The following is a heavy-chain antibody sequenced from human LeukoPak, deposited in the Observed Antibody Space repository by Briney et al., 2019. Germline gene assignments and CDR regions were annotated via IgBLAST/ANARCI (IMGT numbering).Heavy chain of an antibody. V-gene: IGHV4-30-4*01. J-gene: IGHJ3*02. CDR3: ARGIDLGAFDI. CDR2: IYYSGST. CDR1: GGSISSGDYY. Sequence: SETLPLTCTVSGGSISSGDYYWSWIRQPPGKGLEWIGYIYYSGSTYYNPSLKSRVTISVDTSKNQFSLKLSSVTAADTAVYYCARGIDLGAFDIWGQGTMVTVSS.